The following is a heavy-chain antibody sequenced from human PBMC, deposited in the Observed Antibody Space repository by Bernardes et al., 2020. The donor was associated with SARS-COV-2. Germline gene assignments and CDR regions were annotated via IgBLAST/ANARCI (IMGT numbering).Heavy chain of an antibody. Sequence: DTLSLSCTVAGSSINTYYWSWIRQPPGQGLEWIGYIYSTGRTNYNPSLNSRVTMSVDTSKSQFSLKLSSVTAADTAIYYCARGGVVFFGSGGKFDYWGQGSMVTVS. J-gene: IGHJ4*02. CDR3: ARGGVVFFGSGGKFDY. CDR2: IYSTGRT. CDR1: GSSINTYY. V-gene: IGHV4-59*07. D-gene: IGHD3-10*01.